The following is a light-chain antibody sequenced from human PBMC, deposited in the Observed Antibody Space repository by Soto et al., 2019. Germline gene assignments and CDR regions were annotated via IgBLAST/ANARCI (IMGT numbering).Light chain of an antibody. Sequence: EILMTQSPSTLSASVGDRVTLSCRASQGINTWLAWYQHRPGKAPKLLIYLASNWEAGVPSRFSGSGSGTDFTLTISSLEPDDFAVYYCQQYQSSPRTFGQGTKV. CDR3: QQYQSSPRT. CDR1: QGINTW. V-gene: IGKV1-5*01. J-gene: IGKJ1*01. CDR2: LAS.